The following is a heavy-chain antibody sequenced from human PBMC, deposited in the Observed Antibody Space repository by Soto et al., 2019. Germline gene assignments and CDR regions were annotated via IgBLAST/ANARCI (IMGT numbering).Heavy chain of an antibody. CDR2: ISYDGSNK. V-gene: IGHV3-30*03. CDR1: GFTFSSYA. J-gene: IGHJ4*02. D-gene: IGHD3-3*01. CDR3: ATWGSGYCLDY. Sequence: GGSLRLSCAASGFTFSSYAMTWVRQAPGKGLEWVAVISYDGSNKYYADSVKGRFTISRDNSKNTLYLQMNSLRAEDTAVYYCATWGSGYCLDYWGQGTLVTVSS.